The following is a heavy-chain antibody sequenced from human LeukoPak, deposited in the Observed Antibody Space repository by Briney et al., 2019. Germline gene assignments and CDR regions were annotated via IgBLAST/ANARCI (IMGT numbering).Heavy chain of an antibody. Sequence: EASVTDSCKASGYTFTSYDINLVRQATGQGLEWMGWMNPNSGNTGYAQKFQGRVTMTRDTTISTAYMELSRLRSEDTAVYYCARWETVGAIFDYWGQGTLVTVSS. J-gene: IGHJ4*02. CDR3: ARWETVGAIFDY. CDR2: MNPNSGNT. D-gene: IGHD1-26*01. V-gene: IGHV1-8*01. CDR1: GYTFTSYD.